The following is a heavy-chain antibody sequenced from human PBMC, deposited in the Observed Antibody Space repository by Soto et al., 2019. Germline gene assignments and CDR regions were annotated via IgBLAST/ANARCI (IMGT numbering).Heavy chain of an antibody. CDR1: GFTFSSYG. J-gene: IGHJ4*02. Sequence: QVQLVESGGGVVQPGRSLRLSCAASGFTFSSYGMHWVRQAPGKGLEWVAVIWYDGSNKYYADSVKGRFTISRDNSKNTLYLQMNSLRAEDTAVYYCARARGIRITMIPTAYWGQGTLVTVSS. D-gene: IGHD3-22*01. V-gene: IGHV3-33*01. CDR3: ARARGIRITMIPTAY. CDR2: IWYDGSNK.